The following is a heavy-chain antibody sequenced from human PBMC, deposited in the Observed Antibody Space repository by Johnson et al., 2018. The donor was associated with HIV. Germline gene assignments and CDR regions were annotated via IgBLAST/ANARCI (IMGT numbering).Heavy chain of an antibody. Sequence: VQLVESGGGWVQPGGSLRLSCAASGFSFSSSYMTWVRQAPGKGLEWVSGINWNGGSTIYYADSVKGRFTISRDNAKNSVYLQMNSLRAEDTAVYYCAKGQSSGYPKDAFDIWGRGTIVIVSS. V-gene: IGHV3-48*04. D-gene: IGHD3-22*01. CDR2: INWNGGSTI. J-gene: IGHJ3*02. CDR1: GFSFSSSY. CDR3: AKGQSSGYPKDAFDI.